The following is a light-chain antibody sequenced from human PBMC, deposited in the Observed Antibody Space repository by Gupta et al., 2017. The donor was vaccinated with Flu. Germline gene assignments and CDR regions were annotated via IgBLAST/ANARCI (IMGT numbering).Light chain of an antibody. J-gene: IGKJ2*01. Sequence: SASVGDRVTITCRASQSISSYLNWYQQKPGKAPKLLIYAASSLQSGVPSRFSGSGSGTDFTLTISSLQPEDFATYYCQQSDSTLYTFGQGTKLEIK. CDR1: QSISSY. V-gene: IGKV1-39*01. CDR2: AAS. CDR3: QQSDSTLYT.